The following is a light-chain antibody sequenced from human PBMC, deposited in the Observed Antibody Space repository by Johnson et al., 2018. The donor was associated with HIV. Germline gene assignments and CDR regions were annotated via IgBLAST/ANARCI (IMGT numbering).Light chain of an antibody. J-gene: IGLJ1*01. CDR2: DNN. Sequence: TQPPSVSAAPGQKVTISCSGSSSNIGNNYVSWYQQLPGTAPKLLIYDNNKRPSGIPARFSGSKSGTSATLGITGLQTGDEADYYCGTWDSSLSAGVFGTGTKVTVL. CDR3: GTWDSSLSAGV. V-gene: IGLV1-51*01. CDR1: SSNIGNNY.